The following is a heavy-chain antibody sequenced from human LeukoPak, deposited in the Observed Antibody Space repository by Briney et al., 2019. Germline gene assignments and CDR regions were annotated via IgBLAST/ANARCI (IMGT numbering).Heavy chain of an antibody. CDR3: ARVGVVVPANWFDP. J-gene: IGHJ5*02. Sequence: ASVKVSCKASGGTFSSYAISWVRQAPGQGLEWMGWIRSDNGNRNYAQKFQDRVTMTTDTSTSTAYMELKNLRSDDTAVYYCARVGVVVPANWFDPWGQGTLVTVSS. V-gene: IGHV1-18*01. CDR2: IRSDNGNR. CDR1: GGTFSSYA. D-gene: IGHD2-2*01.